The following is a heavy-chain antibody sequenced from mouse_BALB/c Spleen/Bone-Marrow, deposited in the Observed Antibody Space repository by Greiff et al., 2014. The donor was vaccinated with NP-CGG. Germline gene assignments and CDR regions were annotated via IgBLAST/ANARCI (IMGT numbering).Heavy chain of an antibody. V-gene: IGHV14-3*02. CDR1: GFNIKDTY. CDR2: IDPANGNT. J-gene: IGHJ2*01. Sequence: EVKLVESGAELVKPGASVKLSCTASGFNIKDTYMHWVKQGPEQGLEWIGRIDPANGNTKYDPKFQGKATITADTSSNTAYLQLSSLTSEDTAVYYCARYYYGYYFDYWGQGTTLTVSS. D-gene: IGHD1-1*01. CDR3: ARYYYGYYFDY.